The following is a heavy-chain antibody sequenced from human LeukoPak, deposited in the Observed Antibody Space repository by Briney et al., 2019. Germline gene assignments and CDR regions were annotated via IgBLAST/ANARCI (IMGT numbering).Heavy chain of an antibody. D-gene: IGHD6-19*01. Sequence: SETLSLTCAVYGGSFSGYYWSWIRQPPGKGLEWIGEINHSGSTNYNPSLKSRVTISVDTSKNQFSLNLSSVTAADTAMYYCARQGGTGGWFPDYWGQGTLVTVSS. J-gene: IGHJ4*02. CDR2: INHSGST. V-gene: IGHV4-34*01. CDR3: ARQGGTGGWFPDY. CDR1: GGSFSGYY.